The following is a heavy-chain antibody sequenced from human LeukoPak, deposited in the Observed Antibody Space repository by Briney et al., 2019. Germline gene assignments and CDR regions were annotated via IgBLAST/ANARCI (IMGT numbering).Heavy chain of an antibody. V-gene: IGHV3-30-3*01. Sequence: GRSLRLSCVASGFTFNSYAVHWVRQAPGKGLEWVAVISYDGSINFYAASVKGRFTISRDNSKNTLYLQMNSPRAEDTALYFCARDRRYCGGGSCYFDYFFDYWGQGTLVTVSS. D-gene: IGHD2-15*01. CDR2: ISYDGSIN. J-gene: IGHJ4*02. CDR1: GFTFNSYA. CDR3: ARDRRYCGGGSCYFDYFFDY.